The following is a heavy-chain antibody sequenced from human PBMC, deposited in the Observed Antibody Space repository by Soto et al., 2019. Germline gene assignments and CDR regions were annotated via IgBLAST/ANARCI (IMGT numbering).Heavy chain of an antibody. Sequence: PGGSLRLSCVASGITFNNFAMTWVRLAPGRGLEWVSSISANSANTYYADSVKGRFTISRDNTKSTVYLHMSGLSAEDTALYYCARQLLWFGELSPVDVWGQGTTVTVSS. CDR3: ARQLLWFGELSPVDV. D-gene: IGHD3-10*01. J-gene: IGHJ6*02. CDR2: ISANSANT. CDR1: GITFNNFA. V-gene: IGHV3-23*01.